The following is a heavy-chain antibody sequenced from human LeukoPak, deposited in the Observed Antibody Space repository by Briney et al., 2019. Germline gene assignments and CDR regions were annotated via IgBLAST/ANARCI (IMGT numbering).Heavy chain of an antibody. CDR2: IRNKANSYTT. Sequence: GGSLRLSCAASGFTFSDYYMDWVRQAPGKGLEWVGRIRNKANSYTTEYAASVKGRFTISRDDSKNSLYLQMNNLKTEDTAVYYCTRVANGIDYWGQGTLVTVSS. CDR1: GFTFSDYY. J-gene: IGHJ4*02. CDR3: TRVANGIDY. V-gene: IGHV3-72*01.